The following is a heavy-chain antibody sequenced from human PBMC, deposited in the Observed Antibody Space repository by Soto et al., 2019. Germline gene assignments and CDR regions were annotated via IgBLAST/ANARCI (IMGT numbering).Heavy chain of an antibody. J-gene: IGHJ5*02. Sequence: QITLKESGPTLVKPTQTLTLTCTFSGFSLSTSGVGVGWIRQPPGKALEWLALIYWDDDKRYSPSLKNRLTITKDTSKNQVVLTMINMHPVDTATYYGAHRRGYCSGGSCYSIWFDPWGQGTLVTVSS. CDR1: GFSLSTSGVG. CDR2: IYWDDDK. CDR3: AHRRGYCSGGSCYSIWFDP. D-gene: IGHD2-15*01. V-gene: IGHV2-5*02.